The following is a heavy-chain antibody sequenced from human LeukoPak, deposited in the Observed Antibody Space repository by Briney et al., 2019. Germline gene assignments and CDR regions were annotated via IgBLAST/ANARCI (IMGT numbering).Heavy chain of an antibody. Sequence: PGGSLRLSCAASGFTFSNYGMHWVRQAPGKGLEWVAFIRYDGSNKYYADSMKGRFTISRDNSKNTLYLEVNSLGPEDTAVYYCAGHDYGGKFVGDWGHGTLVTVSS. CDR2: IRYDGSNK. CDR1: GFTFSNYG. CDR3: AGHDYGGKFVGD. J-gene: IGHJ4*01. D-gene: IGHD4-23*01. V-gene: IGHV3-30*02.